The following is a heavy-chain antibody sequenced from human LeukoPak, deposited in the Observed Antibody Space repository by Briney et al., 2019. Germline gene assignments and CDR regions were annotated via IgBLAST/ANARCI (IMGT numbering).Heavy chain of an antibody. Sequence: ASVKVSCKASGGTFSSYAISWVRQAPGQGLEWMGRIIPIFGTANYAQKFQGRVTITADKSTSTAYMELSSLRSEDTAVYYCAGRYSSGWYTFDYWGQGTLVTVSS. D-gene: IGHD6-19*01. CDR2: IIPIFGTA. CDR3: AGRYSSGWYTFDY. CDR1: GGTFSSYA. J-gene: IGHJ4*02. V-gene: IGHV1-69*06.